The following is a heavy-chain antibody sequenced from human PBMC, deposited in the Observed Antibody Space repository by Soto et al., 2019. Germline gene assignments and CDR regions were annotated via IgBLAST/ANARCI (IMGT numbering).Heavy chain of an antibody. Sequence: SETLSLTCTVSGGSIDTYYCSWFRQPPGKGLEWIGHVYNSGNTEYNPSLKSRVTISIDTYRSQFSLKLNSVTAADTAVYYCARLDYGDSGFWGQGTLVTVSS. J-gene: IGHJ4*02. CDR3: ARLDYGDSGF. D-gene: IGHD3-10*01. V-gene: IGHV4-59*01. CDR1: GGSIDTYY. CDR2: VYNSGNT.